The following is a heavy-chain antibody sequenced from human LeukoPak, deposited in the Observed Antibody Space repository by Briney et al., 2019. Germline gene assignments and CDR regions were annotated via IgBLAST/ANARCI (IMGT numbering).Heavy chain of an antibody. D-gene: IGHD1-26*01. V-gene: IGHV3-30*18. CDR1: GFTFITNG. J-gene: IGHJ4*02. CDR3: AKAPSGSYAIDY. Sequence: GRSLRLSCAASGFTFITNGMHWVRQAPGKGLGWGAVISYDGSNKYYADSVKGRFNISRDNSKNTLYLQMNSLRAEDTAVYYCAKAPSGSYAIDYWGQGTLVTVSS. CDR2: ISYDGSNK.